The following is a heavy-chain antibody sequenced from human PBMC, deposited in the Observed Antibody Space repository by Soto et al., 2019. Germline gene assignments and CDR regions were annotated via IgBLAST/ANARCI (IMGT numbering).Heavy chain of an antibody. D-gene: IGHD6-6*01. CDR2: IYYSGST. Sequence: SETLSLTCTVSGGSISSSSYYWGWIRQPPGKGLEWIGSIYYSGSTYYNPSLKSRVTISVDTSKNQFSLKLSSVTAADTAVYYCARHWSIAARLFWFDPWGQGTLVTVSS. CDR1: GGSISSSSYY. V-gene: IGHV4-39*01. J-gene: IGHJ5*02. CDR3: ARHWSIAARLFWFDP.